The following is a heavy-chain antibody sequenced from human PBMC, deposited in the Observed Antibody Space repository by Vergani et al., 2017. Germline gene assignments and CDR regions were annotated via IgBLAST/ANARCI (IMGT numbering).Heavy chain of an antibody. CDR1: GFTFSSYW. D-gene: IGHD3-16*02. J-gene: IGHJ4*02. V-gene: IGHV3-74*01. CDR3: AKDYTSYDYVWGSYRSPWDY. Sequence: EVQLVESGGGLVQPGGSLRLSCAASGFTFSSYWMHWVRQAPGKGLVWVSRINSDGSSTSYADSVKGRFTISRDNSKNTLYLQMNSLRAEDTAVYYCAKDYTSYDYVWGSYRSPWDYWGQGTLVTVSS. CDR2: INSDGSST.